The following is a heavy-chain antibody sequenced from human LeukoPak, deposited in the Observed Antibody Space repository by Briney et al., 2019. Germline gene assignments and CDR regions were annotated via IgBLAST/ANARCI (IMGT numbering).Heavy chain of an antibody. V-gene: IGHV1-18*01. Sequence: ASVKVSCKASGYTFTSYAMHWVRQAPGQGLEWMGWISAYNGNTNYAQKLQGRVTMTTDTSTSTAYMELRSLRSDDTAVYYCVRGSYYFDYWGQGTLSPSPQ. CDR1: GYTFTSYA. CDR3: VRGSYYFDY. CDR2: ISAYNGNT. J-gene: IGHJ4*02.